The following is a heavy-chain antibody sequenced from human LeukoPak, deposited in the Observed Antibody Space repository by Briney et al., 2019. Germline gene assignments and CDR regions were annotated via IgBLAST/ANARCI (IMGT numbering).Heavy chain of an antibody. CDR2: IYYSGST. J-gene: IGHJ6*02. Sequence: SETLSLTCAVYGGSFSGYYWSWICQPPGKGLEWIGYIYYSGSTDYNPSLKSRVTISIDTSKNQFSLKLSSVTAADTALYYCARDGRVSPYSGMDVWGQGTTVTVSS. CDR1: GGSFSGYY. CDR3: ARDGRVSPYSGMDV. V-gene: IGHV4-59*01. D-gene: IGHD1-26*01.